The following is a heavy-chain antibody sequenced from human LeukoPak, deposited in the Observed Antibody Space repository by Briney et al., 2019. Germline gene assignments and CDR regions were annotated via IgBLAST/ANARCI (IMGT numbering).Heavy chain of an antibody. J-gene: IGHJ4*02. Sequence: SETLSLTCAVPGGSISTSKWWSWVRQPPGKGLEWIGEIYYSGSTNYNPSLNDRVAISVDTSKNQFSLKLNPVTAADTAVYYCASGLGAARSYFEYWGQGTLVTVSS. D-gene: IGHD6-25*01. CDR2: IYYSGST. CDR1: GGSISTSKW. CDR3: ASGLGAARSYFEY. V-gene: IGHV4-4*02.